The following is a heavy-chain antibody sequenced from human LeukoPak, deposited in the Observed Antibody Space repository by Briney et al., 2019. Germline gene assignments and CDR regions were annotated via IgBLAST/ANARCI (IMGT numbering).Heavy chain of an antibody. J-gene: IGHJ4*02. D-gene: IGHD5-18*01. Sequence: PSETLSLTCTVSGGSIGSYYLTWIRQPPGKGLEWIGYVIYSGSTNYNPSLKSRVTISVDTSKNQFSLKLSSVTAADTAVYYCARGDTWVDYWGQGTLVTVSS. CDR1: GGSIGSYY. V-gene: IGHV4-59*01. CDR2: VIYSGST. CDR3: ARGDTWVDY.